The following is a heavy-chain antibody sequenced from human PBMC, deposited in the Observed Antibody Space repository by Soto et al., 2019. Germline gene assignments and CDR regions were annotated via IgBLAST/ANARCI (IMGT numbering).Heavy chain of an antibody. Sequence: EVQLLESGGGLEQPGGSLRLSCAASGFTFSSYAMRWVRQAPGKGLEWVSAISGGGGSAYYADSVKGRFTISRDNSKNMLYLQRNSLRAEDTAVYYCAKEKAYDYVWGRYRTLDYWGQGSLVTVSS. D-gene: IGHD3-16*02. J-gene: IGHJ4*02. CDR1: GFTFSSYA. CDR2: ISGGGGSA. V-gene: IGHV3-23*01. CDR3: AKEKAYDYVWGRYRTLDY.